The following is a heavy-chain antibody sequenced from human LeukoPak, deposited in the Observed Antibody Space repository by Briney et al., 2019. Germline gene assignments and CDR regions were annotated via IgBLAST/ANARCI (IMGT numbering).Heavy chain of an antibody. J-gene: IGHJ5*02. CDR1: GGSISRGVYS. V-gene: IGHV4-30-2*01. Sequence: SETLSLTCAVSGGSISRGVYSWSWIRQPPGKGLEWIGYIYHRGSTYYNPSLKSRVTISVDRSKNQFSLKLSSVTAADTAVYYCARGGSTIYNWFDPWGQGTLVTVSS. D-gene: IGHD3-3*01. CDR2: IYHRGST. CDR3: ARGGSTIYNWFDP.